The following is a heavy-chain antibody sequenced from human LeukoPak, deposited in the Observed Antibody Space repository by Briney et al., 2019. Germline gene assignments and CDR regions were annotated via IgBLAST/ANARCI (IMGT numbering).Heavy chain of an antibody. CDR1: GGSISSYY. CDR2: IYYSGST. V-gene: IGHV4-59*01. Sequence: SETLSLTCTVSGGSISSYYWSWIRQPPGKGLEWIGYIYYSGSTNYNPSLKSRVTISVDASKNQFSLKLSSVTAADTAVYYCARDHDWFDPWGQGTLVTVSS. CDR3: ARDHDWFDP. J-gene: IGHJ5*02.